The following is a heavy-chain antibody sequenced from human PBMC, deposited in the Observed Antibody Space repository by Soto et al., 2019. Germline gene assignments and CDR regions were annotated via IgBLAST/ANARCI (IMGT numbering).Heavy chain of an antibody. Sequence: QVQLVQSGAEVKKPGASVKVSCKASGYTFTSYAMHWVRQAPGQRLEWMGWINAGNGNTKYSQKFQGRVTITRDTSASTAYMELSSLRSEDTAVYYCARDREIVVVTYFDYWGQGTLVTVSS. J-gene: IGHJ4*02. D-gene: IGHD3-22*01. CDR1: GYTFTSYA. CDR3: ARDREIVVVTYFDY. CDR2: INAGNGNT. V-gene: IGHV1-3*01.